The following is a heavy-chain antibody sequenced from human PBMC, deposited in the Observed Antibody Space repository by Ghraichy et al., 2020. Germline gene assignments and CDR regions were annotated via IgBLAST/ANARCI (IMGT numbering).Heavy chain of an antibody. D-gene: IGHD2-2*01. CDR1: GFTLRGSA. V-gene: IGHV3-73*01. CDR2: VKSRPNNFAT. CDR3: TIQTPDRDCSTISCSNWFDP. Sequence: GGSLRLSCVASGFTLRGSAIHWVRQASGKGLEWVGRVKSRPNNFATAYGASVEGRFTISRDDSQNTAYLQMNSLKTEDTAMYYCTIQTPDRDCSTISCSNWFDPWGQGTLVTVSS. J-gene: IGHJ5*02.